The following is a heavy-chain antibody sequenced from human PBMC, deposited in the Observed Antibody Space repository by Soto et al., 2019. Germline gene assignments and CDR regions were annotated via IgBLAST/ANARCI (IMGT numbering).Heavy chain of an antibody. CDR1: GGSFSGYY. CDR3: ARSSQQLFYYGMDV. J-gene: IGHJ6*02. Sequence: QVQLQQWGAGLLKPSETLSLTCAVYGGSFSGYYWSWIRQPPGKGLEWIGEINHSGSTNYNPSLKSRVTXXVXTXXNQFSLKLSSVTAADTAVYYCARSSQQLFYYGMDVWGQGTTVTVSS. V-gene: IGHV4-34*01. D-gene: IGHD6-13*01. CDR2: INHSGST.